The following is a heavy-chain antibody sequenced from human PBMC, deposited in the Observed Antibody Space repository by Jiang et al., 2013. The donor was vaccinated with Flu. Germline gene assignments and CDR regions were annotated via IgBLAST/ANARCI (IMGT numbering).Heavy chain of an antibody. V-gene: IGHV4-39*01. D-gene: IGHD3-3*01. CDR3: ARLISGYHKHDY. CDR1: GGSISSSSYY. CDR2: IYYSGST. Sequence: LLKPSETLSLTCTVSGGSISSSSYYWGWIRQPPGKGLEWIGSIYYSGSTYYNPSLKSRVTISVDTSKNQFSLKLSSVTAADTAVYYCARLISGYHKHDYWGQGTLVTVSS. J-gene: IGHJ4*02.